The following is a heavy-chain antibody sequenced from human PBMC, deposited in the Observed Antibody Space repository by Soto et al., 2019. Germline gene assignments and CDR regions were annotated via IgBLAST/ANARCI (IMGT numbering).Heavy chain of an antibody. CDR3: ARDRRYFDWLSDFDP. CDR2: INPSGGST. D-gene: IGHD3-9*01. J-gene: IGHJ5*02. V-gene: IGHV1-46*01. CDR1: GYTFTSYY. Sequence: ASVKVSCKASGYTFTSYYMHWVRQAPGQGLEWMGIINPSGGSTSYAQKFQGRVTMTRDTSTSTVYMELSSLRSEDTAVYYCARDRRYFDWLSDFDPWGQGTLVTVSS.